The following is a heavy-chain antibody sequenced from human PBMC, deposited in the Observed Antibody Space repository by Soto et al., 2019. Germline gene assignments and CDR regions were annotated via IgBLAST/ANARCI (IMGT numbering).Heavy chain of an antibody. D-gene: IGHD3-3*01. Sequence: SETLSLTCTVSGGSISSYYWSWIRQPPGKGLEWIGEINHSGSTNYNPSLKSRVTISVDTSKNQFSLKLSSVTAADTAVYYCARGSDKYYDFWSGYPTNHYFDYWGQGTLVTVSS. CDR3: ARGSDKYYDFWSGYPTNHYFDY. J-gene: IGHJ4*02. CDR1: GGSISSYY. CDR2: INHSGST. V-gene: IGHV4-34*01.